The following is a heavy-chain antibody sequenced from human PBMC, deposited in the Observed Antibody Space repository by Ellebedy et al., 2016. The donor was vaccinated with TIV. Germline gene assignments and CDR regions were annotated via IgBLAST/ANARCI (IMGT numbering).Heavy chain of an antibody. V-gene: IGHV4-39*01. J-gene: IGHJ6*02. Sequence: MPSETLSLTCTVSGGSISSSSYYWGWIRQPPGKGLEWIGSIYYSGITYYNPSLKSRVTISVDTSKNQFSLKLSSVTAADTAVYYCATTGETGNYYYYGMDVWGQGTTVTVSS. CDR3: ATTGETGNYYYYGMDV. CDR1: GGSISSSSYY. D-gene: IGHD7-27*01. CDR2: IYYSGIT.